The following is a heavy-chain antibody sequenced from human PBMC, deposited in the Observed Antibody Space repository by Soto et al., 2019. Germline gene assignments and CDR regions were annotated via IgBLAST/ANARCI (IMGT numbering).Heavy chain of an antibody. CDR1: GFSFSSFA. Sequence: EVLLLGSGGGLVQPGGSLRLSCEASGFSFSSFAMSWVRQAPGKGLEWVSAIGDSGASTYYSDSVKGRFTISRDNSRNTLYLQLNSLRAEDTAVYYCAKGVELDVWGNGTTVTVSS. J-gene: IGHJ6*04. CDR2: IGDSGAST. CDR3: AKGVELDV. D-gene: IGHD1-26*01. V-gene: IGHV3-23*01.